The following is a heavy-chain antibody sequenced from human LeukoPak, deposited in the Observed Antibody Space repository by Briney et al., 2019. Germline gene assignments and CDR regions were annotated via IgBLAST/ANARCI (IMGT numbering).Heavy chain of an antibody. Sequence: RSETLSLTCTVSGGSMTNSTYYWGWIRQPPGKGLEWIGSIYYSGSTYYNPSLKSRVTISVDTSKNQFSLKLSSVTAADTAVYYCASSPLFLGTYRYWGQGTLVTVSS. V-gene: IGHV4-39*01. CDR3: ASSPLFLGTYRY. J-gene: IGHJ4*02. D-gene: IGHD2-21*01. CDR2: IYYSGST. CDR1: GGSMTNSTYY.